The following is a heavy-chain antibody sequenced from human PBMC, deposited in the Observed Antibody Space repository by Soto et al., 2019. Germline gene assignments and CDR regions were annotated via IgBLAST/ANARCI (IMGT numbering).Heavy chain of an antibody. D-gene: IGHD2-2*01. CDR1: GFTFSSYA. CDR2: ISYDGSNK. CDR3: AREFRGYCSSTSCYPVFDY. V-gene: IGHV3-30-3*01. Sequence: GGSLRLSCAASGFTFSSYAMHWVRQAPGKGLEWVAVISYDGSNKYYADSVKGRFTISRDNSKNTLYLQMNSLRAEDTAVYYCAREFRGYCSSTSCYPVFDYWGQGTLVTVSS. J-gene: IGHJ4*02.